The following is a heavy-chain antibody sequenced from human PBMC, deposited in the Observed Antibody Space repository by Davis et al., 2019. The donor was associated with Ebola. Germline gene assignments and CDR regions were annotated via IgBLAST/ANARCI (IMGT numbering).Heavy chain of an antibody. CDR3: AREGGYSYGYGFDP. D-gene: IGHD5-18*01. V-gene: IGHV3-33*01. CDR2: IWYDGSNK. J-gene: IGHJ5*02. Sequence: GESLKISCAASGFTFSSYGMHWVRQAPGKGLEWVAVIWYDGSNKYYADSVKGRFTISRDNSKNTLYLQMNSLRAEDTAVYYCAREGGYSYGYGFDPWGQGTLVTVSS. CDR1: GFTFSSYG.